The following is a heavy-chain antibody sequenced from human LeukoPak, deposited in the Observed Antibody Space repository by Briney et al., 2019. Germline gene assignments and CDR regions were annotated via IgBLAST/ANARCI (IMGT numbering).Heavy chain of an antibody. CDR2: ISGDGGSI. CDR3: AKEDYSGSWYALDY. Sequence: GGSLRLSCAASGFTFDDYAIYWVRQGPGKGLEWVSLISGDGGSIYYADSVKGRFTISRDNSKNSLYLQMNSLRTEDTALYYCAKEDYSGSWYALDYWGRGTLVTVSS. CDR1: GFTFDDYA. D-gene: IGHD6-13*01. J-gene: IGHJ4*02. V-gene: IGHV3-43*02.